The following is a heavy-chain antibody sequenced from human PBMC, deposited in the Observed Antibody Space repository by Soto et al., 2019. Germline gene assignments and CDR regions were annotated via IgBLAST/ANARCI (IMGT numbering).Heavy chain of an antibody. J-gene: IGHJ4*02. CDR1: GFTFTSYG. Sequence: QMHLLESGGGVVQPGRSLTLSCVASGFTFTSYGIHWVRQAPGKGLEWVAVIWYDGSNKYYGDSVKGRFSISRDNSKNTVYLQMNRLRAEDTAVYYCARDRRFLEGLDYWGQGTLVSVSS. CDR2: IWYDGSNK. V-gene: IGHV3-33*01. CDR3: ARDRRFLEGLDY. D-gene: IGHD3-3*01.